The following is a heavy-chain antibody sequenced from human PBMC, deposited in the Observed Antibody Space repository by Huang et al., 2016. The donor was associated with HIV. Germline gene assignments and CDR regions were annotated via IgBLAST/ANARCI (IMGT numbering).Heavy chain of an antibody. J-gene: IGHJ5*02. CDR2: IIPIFGTA. Sequence: QVLLVQSGAEVRKPGSSVKVSCTACGGTFSSYAISWGRQAPGQGLEWMGGIIPIFGTANYTQKFQGRVTITVDESTNTGYMELTRLTSEDTAVYYCARTAYSYGFRQGYNWFDPWGQGTPVTVSS. CDR1: GGTFSSYA. D-gene: IGHD5-18*01. CDR3: ARTAYSYGFRQGYNWFDP. V-gene: IGHV1-69*13.